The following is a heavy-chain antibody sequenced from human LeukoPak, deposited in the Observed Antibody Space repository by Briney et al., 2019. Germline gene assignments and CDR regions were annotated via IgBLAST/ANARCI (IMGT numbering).Heavy chain of an antibody. J-gene: IGHJ3*02. V-gene: IGHV3-30*18. CDR3: AKDRGGYSYGYDAFDT. CDR2: ISYDGSNK. Sequence: GGSLRLSCAASGFTFSSYGMHWVRLAPGKGLEWVAIISYDGSNKYCADSVKGRFTISRDNSKNTLYLQMNSLRAEDTAVYYCAKDRGGYSYGYDAFDTWGQGTMVTVSS. D-gene: IGHD5-18*01. CDR1: GFTFSSYG.